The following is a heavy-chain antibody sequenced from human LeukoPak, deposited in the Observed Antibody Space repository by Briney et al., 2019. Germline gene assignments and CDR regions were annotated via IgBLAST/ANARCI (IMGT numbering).Heavy chain of an antibody. CDR1: GGSISSYY. CDR3: ARHGYSSSWYPGHYYYYYYMDV. V-gene: IGHV4-4*09. Sequence: SETLSLTCTVSGGSISSYYWSWIRQPPGKGLEWIGYIYTSGSTNYNPSLKSRVTISVDTSKNQFSLKLSSVTAADTAVYYCARHGYSSSWYPGHYYYYYYMDVRGKGTTVTVSS. J-gene: IGHJ6*03. CDR2: IYTSGST. D-gene: IGHD6-13*01.